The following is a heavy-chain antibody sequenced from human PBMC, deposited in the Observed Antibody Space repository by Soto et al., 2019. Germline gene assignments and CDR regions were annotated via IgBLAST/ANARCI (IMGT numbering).Heavy chain of an antibody. CDR1: GFTLSTSGVG. J-gene: IGHJ4*02. V-gene: IGHV2-5*02. D-gene: IGHD3-9*01. CDR2: IYWDDDK. Sequence: QITLKESGPTLVKPTQTLTMTCTFSGFTLSTSGVGVGWLLQPPGKALEWLALIYWDDDKRYSPSLKSRLTITKDTSKNQVVLTMTNMDPVDTATYYCAHLDHGFDYWGQGTLVTVSS. CDR3: AHLDHGFDY.